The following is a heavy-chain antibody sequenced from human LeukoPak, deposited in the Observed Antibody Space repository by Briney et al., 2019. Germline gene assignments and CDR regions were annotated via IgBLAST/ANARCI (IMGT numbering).Heavy chain of an antibody. J-gene: IGHJ4*02. D-gene: IGHD3-3*01. V-gene: IGHV4-39*07. Sequence: SETLSLTCTVSGGSITSRGYYWGWIRQPPGKGLEWIGSIYYSGSTYYSPSLKSRVTISVDTSKNQFSLKLSSVTAADTAVYYCARGNGDDFWSGYYLYYFDYWGQGTLVTVSS. CDR3: ARGNGDDFWSGYYLYYFDY. CDR2: IYYSGST. CDR1: GGSITSRGYY.